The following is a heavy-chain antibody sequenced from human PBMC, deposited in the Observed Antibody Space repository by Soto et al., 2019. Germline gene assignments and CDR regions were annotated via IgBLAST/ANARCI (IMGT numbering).Heavy chain of an antibody. J-gene: IGHJ5*02. CDR1: GGSISSSSYF. CDR2: IYHSGST. CDR3: ERHAGYSSGRRWFDP. V-gene: IGHV4-39*01. Sequence: QLQLQESGPGLVKPSETLSLTCTVSGGSISSSSYFWGWIRQPPGKGLEWIGSIYHSGSTSDNPSLRSRVTISVDTSKNHFSLKLSSVTAADTAVYFCERHAGYSSGRRWFDPWGQGTLVTVSS. D-gene: IGHD3-22*01.